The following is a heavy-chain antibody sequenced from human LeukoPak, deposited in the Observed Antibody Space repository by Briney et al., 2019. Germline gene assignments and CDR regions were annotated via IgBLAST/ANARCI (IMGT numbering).Heavy chain of an antibody. CDR3: AKDLSHRNYFDSSGSYPGYFDY. V-gene: IGHV3-23*01. D-gene: IGHD3-22*01. Sequence: GGSLRLSCAASGFTFSSYAMSWVRQALGKRLEWVSAIGGSGDNTYYADSVKGRFSISRDNSKNTLYLQMNSLRADDTAVYYCAKDLSHRNYFDSSGSYPGYFDYWGQGTLVTVSS. J-gene: IGHJ4*02. CDR1: GFTFSSYA. CDR2: IGGSGDNT.